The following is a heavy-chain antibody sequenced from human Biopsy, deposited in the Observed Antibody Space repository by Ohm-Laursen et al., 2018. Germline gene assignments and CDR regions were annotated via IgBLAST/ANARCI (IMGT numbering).Heavy chain of an antibody. CDR1: SASINLYY. CDR2: INHSGHT. Sequence: SDTLSPTCTVSSASINLYYWGWIRQSPGKGLEWIGYINHSGHTNYNPSLKSRLTVSVDTSKNQFSLKLTSVTTADTAVYYCARDRIAYCTATSCDNFGLDVWGQGTTVTVSS. V-gene: IGHV4-59*01. D-gene: IGHD2-8*02. J-gene: IGHJ6*02. CDR3: ARDRIAYCTATSCDNFGLDV.